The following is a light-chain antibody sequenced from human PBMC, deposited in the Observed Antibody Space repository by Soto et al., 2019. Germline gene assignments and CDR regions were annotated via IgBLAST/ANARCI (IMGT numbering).Light chain of an antibody. CDR1: QIIISY. V-gene: IGKV1-39*01. J-gene: IGKJ2*01. CDR3: QQTYSGPRP. CDR2: AAS. Sequence: DIQMTQSPSSLSASVGDRVTITCRSSQIIISYLNWYQQQAGKAPQLLIYAASSLHSGVPARFSGGGSGTDFTLTISSRQPEDSAIYFCQQTYSGPRPFGQGTNLEIQ.